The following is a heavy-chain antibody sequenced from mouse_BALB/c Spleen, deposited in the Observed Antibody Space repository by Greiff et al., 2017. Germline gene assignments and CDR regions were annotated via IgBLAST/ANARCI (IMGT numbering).Heavy chain of an antibody. CDR1: GYSITSGYY. J-gene: IGHJ4*01. V-gene: IGHV3-6*02. CDR3: AKTARATSNYYAMDY. D-gene: IGHD3-2*01. Sequence: VQLKESGPGLVKPSQSLSLTCSVTGYSITSGYYWNWIRQFPGNKLEWMGYISYDGSNNYNPSLKNRISITRDTSKNQFFLKLNSVTTEDTATYYCAKTARATSNYYAMDYWGQGTSVTVSS. CDR2: ISYDGSN.